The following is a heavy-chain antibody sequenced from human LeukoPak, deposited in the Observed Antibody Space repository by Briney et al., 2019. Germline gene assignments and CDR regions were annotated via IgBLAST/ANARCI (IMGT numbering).Heavy chain of an antibody. Sequence: ASVMVSCKASGYTFTNYGISWVRQAPGQGLECMAWISANNGETGYAQNLQGRVTMTTDTSTSTAYMELRSLRSDDTAVYYCARVPPSAHQMLSSDYWGQGTQVTVSS. CDR1: GYTFTNYG. V-gene: IGHV1-18*04. CDR2: ISANNGET. J-gene: IGHJ4*02. CDR3: ARVPPSAHQMLSSDY. D-gene: IGHD2-2*01.